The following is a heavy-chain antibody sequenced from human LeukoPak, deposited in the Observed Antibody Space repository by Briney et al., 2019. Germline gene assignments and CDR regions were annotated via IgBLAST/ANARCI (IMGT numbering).Heavy chain of an antibody. D-gene: IGHD2-8*01. CDR3: ARVWRCSNGVCPDVFDY. Sequence: ASVTVSCKASGYTFTGYYMHWVRQAPGQGLEWMGWINPNSGGTNYAQHFQGRVTMTRDTSINTVYMELSRLRSDDTAVYYCARVWRCSNGVCPDVFDYWGQGTPVTVSS. J-gene: IGHJ4*02. V-gene: IGHV1-2*02. CDR1: GYTFTGYY. CDR2: INPNSGGT.